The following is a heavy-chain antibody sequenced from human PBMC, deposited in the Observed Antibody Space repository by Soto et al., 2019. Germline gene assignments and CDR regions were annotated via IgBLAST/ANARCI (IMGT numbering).Heavy chain of an antibody. CDR3: ARVDNFWSGYHY. Sequence: SETLSLTCTVSGGSIGSYYWSWIRQPPGKGLEWIGYIYYSRSTNYNPSLKSRVTISVDTSKNQFSLKLSSVTAADTAVYYCARVDNFWSGYHYWGQGTLVTVSS. D-gene: IGHD3-3*01. V-gene: IGHV4-59*01. J-gene: IGHJ4*02. CDR1: GGSIGSYY. CDR2: IYYSRST.